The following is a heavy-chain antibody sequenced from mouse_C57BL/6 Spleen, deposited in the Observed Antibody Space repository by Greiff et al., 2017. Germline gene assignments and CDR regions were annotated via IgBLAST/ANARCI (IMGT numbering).Heavy chain of an antibody. V-gene: IGHV5-17*01. Sequence: EVQGVESGGGLVKPGGSLKLSCAASGFTFSDYGMHCVRQAPEKGLEWVAYISSGSSTIYYADTVKGRFTISRDNAHTTLFLQMTRLRSEDTAMYYCARDWDRNFDYWGQGTTRTVSS. CDR3: ARDWDRNFDY. CDR1: GFTFSDYG. CDR2: ISSGSSTI. D-gene: IGHD4-1*01. J-gene: IGHJ2*01.